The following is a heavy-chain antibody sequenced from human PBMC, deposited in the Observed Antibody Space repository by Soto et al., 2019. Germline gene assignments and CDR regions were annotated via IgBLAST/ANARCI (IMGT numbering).Heavy chain of an antibody. J-gene: IGHJ6*02. D-gene: IGHD1-26*01. Sequence: SETLSLTCTVSGGSISSHYWTWIRQPAGKELEWIGRIYSTGSTDYNPSLESRVTMSVDTSKNQFSLKFNSVTAADTAVYFCAREKDYYFSALEVWGQGTTVTVSS. CDR1: GGSISSHY. V-gene: IGHV4-4*07. CDR3: AREKDYYFSALEV. CDR2: IYSTGST.